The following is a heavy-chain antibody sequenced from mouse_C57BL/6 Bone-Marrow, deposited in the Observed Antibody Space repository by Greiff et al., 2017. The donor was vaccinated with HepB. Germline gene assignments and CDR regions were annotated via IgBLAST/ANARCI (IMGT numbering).Heavy chain of an antibody. D-gene: IGHD1-1*01. J-gene: IGHJ2*01. Sequence: QVQLQQPGAELVKPGASVKLSCKASGYTFTSYWLQWVKQRPGQGLEWIGEIDPSDSYTNYNQKFKGKATLTVDTSSSTAYMQLSSLTSEDSAVYYCASGAVVSIDYWGQGTTLTVSS. CDR3: ASGAVVSIDY. V-gene: IGHV1-50*01. CDR1: GYTFTSYW. CDR2: IDPSDSYT.